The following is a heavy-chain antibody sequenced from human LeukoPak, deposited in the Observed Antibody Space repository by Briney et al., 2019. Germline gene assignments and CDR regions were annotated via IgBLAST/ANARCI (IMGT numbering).Heavy chain of an antibody. CDR2: IIPIFGTA. V-gene: IGHV1-69*13. D-gene: IGHD6-13*01. J-gene: IGHJ4*02. CDR1: GYTFTSYA. CDR3: ARYSSSWYYFDY. Sequence: SVKVSCKATGYTFTSYAISWVRQAPGQGLEWMGGIIPIFGTANYAQKFQGRVTITADESTSTAYMELSSLRSEDTAVYYCARYSSSWYYFDYWGQGTLVTVSS.